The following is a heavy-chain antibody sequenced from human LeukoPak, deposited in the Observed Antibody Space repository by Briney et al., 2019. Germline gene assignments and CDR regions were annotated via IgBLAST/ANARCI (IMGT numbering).Heavy chain of an antibody. J-gene: IGHJ6*02. D-gene: IGHD1-1*01. CDR3: ARDTTVPGWAGMDV. CDR1: GGTFSSYA. CDR2: IIPILGIA. V-gene: IGHV1-69*04. Sequence: GASVKVSCKASGGTFSSYAISWVRQAPGQGLEWMGRIIPILGIANYAQKFQGRVTITAGKSTSTAYMELSSLRSEDTAVYYCARDTTVPGWAGMDVWGQGTTVTVSS.